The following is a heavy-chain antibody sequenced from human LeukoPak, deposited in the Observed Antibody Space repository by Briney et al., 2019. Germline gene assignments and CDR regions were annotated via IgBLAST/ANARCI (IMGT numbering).Heavy chain of an antibody. V-gene: IGHV6-1*01. CDR1: GDSVSSNSVT. Sequence: QTLSLTCAISGDSVSSNSVTWIWVRQSPSRGLEWLGRTYYRSKWYSEYGPSVQGRVTISPDTSKNQFSLQLNSVTPEDTAVYYCARMAAGIIDPWGQGNLITVSS. D-gene: IGHD6-19*01. CDR3: ARMAAGIIDP. CDR2: TYYRSKWYS. J-gene: IGHJ5*02.